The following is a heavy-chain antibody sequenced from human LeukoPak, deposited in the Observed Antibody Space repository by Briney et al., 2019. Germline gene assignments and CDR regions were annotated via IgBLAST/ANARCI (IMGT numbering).Heavy chain of an antibody. J-gene: IGHJ5*02. CDR3: ARVTRYYDFWSGYYTGSFDP. CDR2: INHSGST. V-gene: IGHV4-34*01. D-gene: IGHD3-3*01. Sequence: SETLSLTCTVSGASISSYYWSWIRQPPGKGLEWIGEINHSGSTNYNPSLKSRVTISVDTSKNQFSLKLSSVTAADTAVYYCARVTRYYDFWSGYYTGSFDPWGQGTLVTVSS. CDR1: GASISSYY.